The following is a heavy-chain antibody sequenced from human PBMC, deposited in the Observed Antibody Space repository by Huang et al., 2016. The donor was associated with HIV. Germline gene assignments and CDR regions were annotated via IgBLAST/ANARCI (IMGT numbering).Heavy chain of an antibody. CDR3: ARVPSDLYSDY. CDR1: GYTFSIYG. CDR2: DSGYSGFT. Sequence: QVQLVQSGPEVTKPGASVKVSCKASGYTFSIYGISWVRQAPGQGPEWMGRDSGYSGFTETSPKFQGRVTMTTATSTSTAYMDLRSLTADDTAVYYCARVPSDLYSDYWGQGTLVTVSS. V-gene: IGHV1-18*01. J-gene: IGHJ4*02. D-gene: IGHD2-21*01.